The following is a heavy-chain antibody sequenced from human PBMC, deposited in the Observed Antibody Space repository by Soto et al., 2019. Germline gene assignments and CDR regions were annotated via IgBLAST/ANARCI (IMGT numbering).Heavy chain of an antibody. CDR1: GGSISTTSYY. J-gene: IGHJ5*02. Sequence: QLQLQESGPGLVKPSETLSLTCSVSGGSISTTSYYWGWIRQPAGKPLEWIGSIFYSGNTHYNTTLMSRVTISIDTSENQFSLNLRSATAADTAVYYCARQSVGSNWLDPWGQGTLVTVSS. D-gene: IGHD1-26*01. V-gene: IGHV4-39*01. CDR2: IFYSGNT. CDR3: ARQSVGSNWLDP.